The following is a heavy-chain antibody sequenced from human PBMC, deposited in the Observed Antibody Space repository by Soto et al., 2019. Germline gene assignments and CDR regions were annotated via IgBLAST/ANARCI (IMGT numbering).Heavy chain of an antibody. CDR1: GYTFTGYY. D-gene: IGHD2-15*01. J-gene: IGHJ5*02. V-gene: IGHV1-2*04. CDR3: ARGTDYSGGSGYPGGFDP. CDR2: INPNSGGP. Sequence: ASVKVSCKASGYTFTGYYMHWVRQAPGQGLEWMGWINPNSGGPNYAQKFQGWVTMTRDTSISTAYMELSRLSSDDTAVYYCARGTDYSGGSGYPGGFDPWGQGTLVTVSS.